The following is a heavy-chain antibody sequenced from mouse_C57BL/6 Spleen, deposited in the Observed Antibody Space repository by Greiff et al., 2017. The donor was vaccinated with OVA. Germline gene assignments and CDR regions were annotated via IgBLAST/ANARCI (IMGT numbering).Heavy chain of an antibody. CDR3: AREAALTGCVDY. CDR1: GYAFSSYW. J-gene: IGHJ2*01. D-gene: IGHD4-1*01. V-gene: IGHV1-80*01. Sequence: QVQLQQSGAELVKPGASVKISCKASGYAFSSYWMNWVKQRPGKGLEWIGQIYPGDGDTNYNGKFKGKATLTADKSSSTAYMQLSSLTSADSAVYFCAREAALTGCVDYWGQGTTLTVSS. CDR2: IYPGDGDT.